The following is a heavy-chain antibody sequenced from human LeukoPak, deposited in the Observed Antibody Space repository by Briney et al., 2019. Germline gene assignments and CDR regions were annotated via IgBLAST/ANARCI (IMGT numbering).Heavy chain of an antibody. Sequence: SETLSLTCAVYGGSFSGYYWSWIRQPPGKGLEWIGEINHSGSTNYNPSLKSRVTISVDTSRNQFSLKLSSVTAADTAVYYCARKYPDHWFDPWGQGTLVTVSS. D-gene: IGHD6-6*01. CDR1: GGSFSGYY. V-gene: IGHV4-34*01. CDR2: INHSGST. J-gene: IGHJ5*02. CDR3: ARKYPDHWFDP.